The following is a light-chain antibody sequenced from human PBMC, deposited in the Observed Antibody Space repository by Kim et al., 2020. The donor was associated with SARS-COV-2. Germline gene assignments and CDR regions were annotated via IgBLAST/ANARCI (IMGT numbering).Light chain of an antibody. CDR2: DAS. CDR3: PPRQT. J-gene: IGKJ1*01. V-gene: IGKV1-5*01. Sequence: DIQMTQSPSTLPASVGDRVTITCRATQYVTRGLAWYQQKPGRAPKLLIYDASTLDRGVPSRFRGSGSGTEFTLTINSLQPDDFASYYCPPRQTFGQGTKVDI. CDR1: QYVTRG.